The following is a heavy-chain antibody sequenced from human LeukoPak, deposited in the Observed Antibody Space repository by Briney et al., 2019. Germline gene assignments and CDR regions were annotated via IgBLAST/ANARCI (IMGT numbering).Heavy chain of an antibody. J-gene: IGHJ5*02. CDR1: GDSVSSNSVT. V-gene: IGHV6-1*01. CDR2: TYYRSKWYN. Sequence: SQTLSLTCAISGDSVSSNSVTWNCIRPSPSRGLESQGKTYYRSKWYNDYAVSVKSRITINPDTYKNQFSLQLNSVTPEDTAVYYCAREGGGYSYAIKYWFDPWGQGTLVTVSS. D-gene: IGHD5-18*01. CDR3: AREGGGYSYAIKYWFDP.